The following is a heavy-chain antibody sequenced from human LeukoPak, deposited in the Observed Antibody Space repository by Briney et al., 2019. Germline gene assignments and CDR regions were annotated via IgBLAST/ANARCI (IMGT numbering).Heavy chain of an antibody. CDR3: ARSYYDSSGYYSLGVLDI. J-gene: IGHJ3*02. CDR1: GYRFTNYW. V-gene: IGHV5-51*01. D-gene: IGHD3-22*01. Sequence: GESLKISCKGSGYRFTNYWIGWVRQMPGKGLEWVGIIYPGDSDNIYSPSFQGQVTISADKSISTAYLQWNSLKASDTAMYYCARSYYDSSGYYSLGVLDIWGQGTVVTVSS. CDR2: IYPGDSDN.